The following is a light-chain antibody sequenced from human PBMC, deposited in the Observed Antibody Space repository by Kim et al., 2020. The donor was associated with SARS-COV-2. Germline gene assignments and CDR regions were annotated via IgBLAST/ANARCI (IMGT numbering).Light chain of an antibody. Sequence: EIVMTQSPATLSVSPGERATLSCRVSQSVTNNLAWYQHKPGQAPRLLIYDASTRATGIPTRFSGSGSGTEFTLIISSLQSEDFAIYYCQHYNNWPPETFGQGTKLEI. CDR1: QSVTNN. J-gene: IGKJ2*01. V-gene: IGKV3-15*01. CDR3: QHYNNWPPET. CDR2: DAS.